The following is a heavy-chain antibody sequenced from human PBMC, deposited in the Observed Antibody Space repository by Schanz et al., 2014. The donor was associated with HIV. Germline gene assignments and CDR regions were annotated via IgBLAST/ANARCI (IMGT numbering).Heavy chain of an antibody. D-gene: IGHD3-22*01. CDR2: ISAGVGTA. CDR1: GFTFSSYG. V-gene: IGHV3-23*04. Sequence: VQLVESGGGVVQPGRSLRLSCAASGFTFSSYGMHWVRQAPGKGLEWVSTISAGVGTASYADSVNGRFTISRDNSKNTLYLQMTTLRTEDTAVYYCAKPEYDSSGNSQSHFDYWGQGTLVTVSS. J-gene: IGHJ4*02. CDR3: AKPEYDSSGNSQSHFDY.